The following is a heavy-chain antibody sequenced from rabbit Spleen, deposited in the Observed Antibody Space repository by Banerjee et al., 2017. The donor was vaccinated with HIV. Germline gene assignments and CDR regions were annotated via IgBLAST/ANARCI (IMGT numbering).Heavy chain of an antibody. Sequence: QSLEESGGGLVKPGASLTLTCKASGFSFNSGYDMCWVRQAPGKGLEWIGYIDPVFGRTYYSNWVNGRFTISSHNAQNTLYLQLNSLTAADTATYFCVRGASSSGYYNLWGPGTLVTVS. CDR2: IDPVFGRT. CDR3: VRGASSSGYYNL. CDR1: GFSFNSGYD. D-gene: IGHD1-1*01. V-gene: IGHV1S40*01. J-gene: IGHJ4*01.